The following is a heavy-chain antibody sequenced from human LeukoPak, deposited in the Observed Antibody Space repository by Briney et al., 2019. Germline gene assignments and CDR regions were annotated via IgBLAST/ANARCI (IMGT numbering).Heavy chain of an antibody. J-gene: IGHJ4*02. V-gene: IGHV3-30*02. Sequence: GGSLRLSCAASGFTFSSYGMHWVRQAPGKGLEWVAFIRYDGSNKYYADSVKGRFTISRDNSKNTLYLQMNSLRAEDTAVYYCAKDLVAAAGIRGSDYWGQGTLVTVSS. CDR2: IRYDGSNK. CDR1: GFTFSSYG. CDR3: AKDLVAAAGIRGSDY. D-gene: IGHD6-13*01.